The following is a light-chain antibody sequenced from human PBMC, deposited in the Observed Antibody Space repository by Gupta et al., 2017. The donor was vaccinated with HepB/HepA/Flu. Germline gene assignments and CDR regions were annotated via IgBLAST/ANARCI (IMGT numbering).Light chain of an antibody. CDR1: QSISRY. CDR2: AAS. CDR3: QQSYSTPWT. V-gene: IGKV1-39*01. J-gene: IGKJ1*01. Sequence: IQMTQSPSSLSASVGDRVTITRRASQSISRYLNWYQQKPGKAPNLQIFAASSLQSGVPSRFSGSGSGADFTLTISSLKPEDFATYSCQQSYSTPWTFGQGTKVEIK.